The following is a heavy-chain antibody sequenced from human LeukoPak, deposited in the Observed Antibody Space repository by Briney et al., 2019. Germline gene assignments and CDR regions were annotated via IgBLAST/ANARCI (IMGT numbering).Heavy chain of an antibody. V-gene: IGHV3-33*01. CDR3: ASAAGPFDN. Sequence: GGSLRLSCAASGFIFNTYGMHWVRQAPGKGLEWVAVIWFDGSIKYYADSVKGRFTISRDNSKNTLYLQMNSLRAEDTALYYCASAAGPFDNWGEGTLVTVSS. J-gene: IGHJ4*02. CDR1: GFIFNTYG. D-gene: IGHD6-19*01. CDR2: IWFDGSIK.